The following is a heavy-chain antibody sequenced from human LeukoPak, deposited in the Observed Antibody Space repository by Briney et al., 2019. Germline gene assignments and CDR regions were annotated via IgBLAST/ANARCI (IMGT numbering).Heavy chain of an antibody. Sequence: GGSLRLSCAASGFTFSSYDMSWVRQAPRKGLEWVSAISGSGGTTYFADSVKGRFTISRDNSKNTVYMQMNSLRAEDTAVYYCAKRGGYYYDYWGQGTLVTVTS. CDR2: ISGSGGTT. CDR3: AKRGGYYYDY. J-gene: IGHJ4*02. CDR1: GFTFSSYD. V-gene: IGHV3-23*01. D-gene: IGHD2-15*01.